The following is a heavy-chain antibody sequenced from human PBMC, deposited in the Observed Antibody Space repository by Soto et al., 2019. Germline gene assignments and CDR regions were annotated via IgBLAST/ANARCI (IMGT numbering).Heavy chain of an antibody. Sequence: PVESLKISCHGSGYIVASYWIGWVRQMPGKDLEWMGIIYPGDSDTRYSPSFQGQVTISADKSLRTAYLQWTSLKASDTALYYCARTRSFTLGFYYDGMDVWGQGTTVTVSS. CDR3: ARTRSFTLGFYYDGMDV. CDR1: GYIVASYW. CDR2: IYPGDSDT. V-gene: IGHV5-51*01. J-gene: IGHJ6*02. D-gene: IGHD6-6*01.